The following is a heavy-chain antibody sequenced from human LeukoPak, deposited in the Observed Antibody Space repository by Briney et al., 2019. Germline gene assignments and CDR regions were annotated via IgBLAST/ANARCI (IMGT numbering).Heavy chain of an antibody. Sequence: PGGSLRLSCAASGFTFSSYGMHWVRQAPGKGLEWVAFIRYDGSNKYYADSVKGRFTISRDNSKNTLYLQMNSLRAEDTAVYYCAKEPYGDPNLFYYFDYWGQGTLVTVSS. CDR2: IRYDGSNK. V-gene: IGHV3-30*02. J-gene: IGHJ4*02. CDR1: GFTFSSYG. D-gene: IGHD4-17*01. CDR3: AKEPYGDPNLFYYFDY.